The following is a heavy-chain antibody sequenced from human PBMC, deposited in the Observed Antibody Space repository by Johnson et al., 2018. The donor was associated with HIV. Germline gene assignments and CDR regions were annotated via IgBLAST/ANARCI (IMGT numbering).Heavy chain of an antibody. CDR1: GFTFSDYY. Sequence: QVQLVESGGGLVKPGGSLRLSCAASGFTFSDYYMSWIRQAPGKGLEWVSIISSSGRTIYYVDSVKGRFTISRDNAKNSLYLQMNSLRAEDTAVYYCVREEGNDILTRGDAFDIWGQGTLVTVSS. V-gene: IGHV3-11*04. J-gene: IGHJ3*02. D-gene: IGHD3-9*01. CDR3: VREEGNDILTRGDAFDI. CDR2: ISSSGRTI.